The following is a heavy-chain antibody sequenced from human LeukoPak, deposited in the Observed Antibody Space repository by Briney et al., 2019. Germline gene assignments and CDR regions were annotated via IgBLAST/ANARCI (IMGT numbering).Heavy chain of an antibody. CDR2: IYYRGST. V-gene: IGHV4-59*01. J-gene: IGHJ3*02. CDR3: ARDRYSGYDGFGAFDI. Sequence: SETLSLTCAVSGGPLTSYYWSWIRQPPGKGLEWIGFIYYRGSTNYNPSLESRVTISVDTSKDRFSLKLSSVTAADTAVYYCARDRYSGYDGFGAFDIWGQGTMVTVSS. D-gene: IGHD5-12*01. CDR1: GGPLTSYY.